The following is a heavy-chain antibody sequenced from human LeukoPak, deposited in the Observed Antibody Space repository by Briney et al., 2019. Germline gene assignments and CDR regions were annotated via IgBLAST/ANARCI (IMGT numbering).Heavy chain of an antibody. CDR3: ARHKISNYYDSSGLPKLDY. CDR2: IYYSGST. J-gene: IGHJ4*02. V-gene: IGHV4-39*01. CDR1: GGSISSSSYS. D-gene: IGHD3-22*01. Sequence: SETLSLTCTVSGGSISSSSYSWGWIRQPPGKGLEWIGSIYYSGSTYYNPSLKSRVTISVDTSKNQFSLKLSSVTAADTAVYYCARHKISNYYDSSGLPKLDYWGQGTLVTVSS.